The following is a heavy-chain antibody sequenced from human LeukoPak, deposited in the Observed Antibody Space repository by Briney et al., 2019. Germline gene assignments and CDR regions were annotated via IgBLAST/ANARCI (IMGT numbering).Heavy chain of an antibody. V-gene: IGHV1-18*01. D-gene: IGHD3-22*01. CDR3: AREGEDYYDSSGYRYFDY. Sequence: ASVKVSCKASGYTFTSYGISWVRQAPGQGLEWMGWISAYNGNTNYAQKFQGRVTITADESTSTAYMELSSLRSEDTAVYYCAREGEDYYDSSGYRYFDYWGQGALVTVSS. CDR1: GYTFTSYG. CDR2: ISAYNGNT. J-gene: IGHJ4*02.